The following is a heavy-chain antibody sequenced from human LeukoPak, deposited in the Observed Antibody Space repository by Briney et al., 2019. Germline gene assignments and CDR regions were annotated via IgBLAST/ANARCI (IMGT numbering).Heavy chain of an antibody. J-gene: IGHJ4*02. CDR3: ARGGTRPDYYFDY. V-gene: IGHV4-61*01. Sequence: SETLSLTCTVSGGSISSSSYYWSWIRQPPGKGLEWIGYIYYSGSTNYNPSLKSRVTISVDTSKNQFSLKLSSVTAADTAVYYCARGGTRPDYYFDYWGQGTLLTVSS. CDR1: GGSISSSSYY. CDR2: IYYSGST. D-gene: IGHD2-2*01.